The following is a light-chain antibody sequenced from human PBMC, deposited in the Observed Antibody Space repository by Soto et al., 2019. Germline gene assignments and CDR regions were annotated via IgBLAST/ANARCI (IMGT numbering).Light chain of an antibody. J-gene: IGLJ2*01. CDR2: EVR. CDR1: IRDVGAYNL. CDR3: SSFTSKSTLI. V-gene: IGLV2-14*01. Sequence: QSALTQPASVSGSPGQSITISCAGTIRDVGAYNLVSWYQQYPGRAPQLILYEVRNRPSGISFRFSGFKSGNTASLTISGLQAEDEADYYCSSFTSKSTLIFGGGTKLTAL.